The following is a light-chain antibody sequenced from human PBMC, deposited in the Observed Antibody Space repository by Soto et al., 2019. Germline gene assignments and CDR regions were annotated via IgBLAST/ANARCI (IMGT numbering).Light chain of an antibody. CDR3: SYLARSSPFI. V-gene: IGLV2-14*01. CDR1: NDDIGLYNY. J-gene: IGLJ2*01. Sequence: QSVLTQPASVSGSPGQSITIPCTGSNDDIGLYNYVSWYQHHPGKAPKLMIYEVDNRPSGVSNRFSASKSGDTASLTISGLHNDDDDYYCCSYLARSSPFIFGGGTQVTVL. CDR2: EVD.